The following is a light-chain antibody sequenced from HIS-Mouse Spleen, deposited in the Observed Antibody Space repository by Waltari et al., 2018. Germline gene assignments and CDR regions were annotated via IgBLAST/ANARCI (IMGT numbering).Light chain of an antibody. CDR3: CSYAGSYSYV. Sequence: QSALTQPRAVSGSPGQSVTISCPGPSTDVGGYNYVPWYPQPPGKAPKSMIYAASKRPSGVPDRFSGSKSGNTASLTISGLQAEDEADYYCCSYAGSYSYVFGTGTKVTVL. CDR2: AAS. CDR1: STDVGGYNY. V-gene: IGLV2-11*01. J-gene: IGLJ1*01.